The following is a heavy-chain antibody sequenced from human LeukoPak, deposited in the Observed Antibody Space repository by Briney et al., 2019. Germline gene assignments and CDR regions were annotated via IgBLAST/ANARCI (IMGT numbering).Heavy chain of an antibody. J-gene: IGHJ3*02. CDR2: TYYSGST. D-gene: IGHD3-22*01. CDR1: GGSISSYY. V-gene: IGHV4-59*01. CDR3: AREGWYYYDSSGENAFDI. Sequence: PSETLSLTCTASGGSISSYYWSWIRQPPGKGLEWIGYTYYSGSTNYNPSLKSRVTISVDTSKNQFSLKLSSVTAADTAVYYCAREGWYYYDSSGENAFDIWGQGTMVTVSS.